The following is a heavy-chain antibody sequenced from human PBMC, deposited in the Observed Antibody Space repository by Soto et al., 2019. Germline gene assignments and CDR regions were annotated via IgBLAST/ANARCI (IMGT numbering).Heavy chain of an antibody. D-gene: IGHD3-10*01. CDR2: ISYDGSNK. CDR3: AKEKGFSMALDY. J-gene: IGHJ4*02. Sequence: GGSLRLSCAASGFTFSSYGMHWVRQAPGKGLEWVAVISYDGSNKYYADSVKGRFTISRDNSKNTLYLQMNSLRAEDTAVYYCAKEKGFSMALDYWGQGTLVTVSS. V-gene: IGHV3-30*18. CDR1: GFTFSSYG.